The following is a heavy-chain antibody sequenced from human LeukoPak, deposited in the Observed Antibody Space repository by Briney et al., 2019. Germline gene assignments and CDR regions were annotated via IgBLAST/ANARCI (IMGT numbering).Heavy chain of an antibody. CDR2: INHSGST. D-gene: IGHD3-3*01. J-gene: IGHJ4*02. CDR3: ARGSLDFWSGYQGALLENAFDY. V-gene: IGHV4-34*01. Sequence: SETLSLTCAVYGGSFSGYYWSWIRQPPGKGLEWIGEINHSGSTNYNPSLKSRVTISVDTSKNQFSLKLSSVTAADTAVYYYARGSLDFWSGYQGALLENAFDYWGQGTLVTVSS. CDR1: GGSFSGYY.